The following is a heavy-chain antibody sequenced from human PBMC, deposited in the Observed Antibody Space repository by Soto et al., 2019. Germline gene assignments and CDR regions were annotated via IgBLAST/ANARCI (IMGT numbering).Heavy chain of an antibody. CDR3: ASSATGLYGDYN. V-gene: IGHV3-74*01. D-gene: IGHD4-17*01. CDR2: INSDGSNI. J-gene: IGHJ4*02. Sequence: EVQLVESGGGLVQPGGSLKLSCAASGFTFTNYWIHWVRQAPGKGLVWVSRINSDGSNINYADFVKGRFTISRDNAKPTVYLQMNSLRAEDTAVYFCASSATGLYGDYNWGQGALVTVSS. CDR1: GFTFTNYW.